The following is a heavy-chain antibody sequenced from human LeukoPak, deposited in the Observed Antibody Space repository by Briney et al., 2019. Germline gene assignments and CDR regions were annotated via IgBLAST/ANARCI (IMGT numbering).Heavy chain of an antibody. Sequence: SETLSLTCTVSGGSISSYYWSWIRQPPGMGLEWIGYIYYSGSTNYNPSLKSRVTISVDTSKNQFSLKLSSVTAADTAVYYCARGGYSSSWYRPYYYGMDVWGPGTTVTVSS. CDR3: ARGGYSSSWYRPYYYGMDV. D-gene: IGHD6-13*01. CDR1: GGSISSYY. V-gene: IGHV4-59*08. J-gene: IGHJ6*02. CDR2: IYYSGST.